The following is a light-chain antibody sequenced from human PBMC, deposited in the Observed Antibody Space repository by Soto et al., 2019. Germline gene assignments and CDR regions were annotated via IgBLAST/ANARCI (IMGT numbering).Light chain of an antibody. CDR1: QTSSYN. CDR2: PTS. CDR3: HQYDNWPPT. V-gene: IGKV3-15*01. J-gene: IGKJ1*01. Sequence: EIVMTHSPATLSVSPGERATLSCRASQTSSYNVACYLQKPGQPPRLLIFPTSTRATGVPSSFGGRGSGADFTLTISSLQSEDFAVYYCHQYDNWPPTFGQGTKVEIK.